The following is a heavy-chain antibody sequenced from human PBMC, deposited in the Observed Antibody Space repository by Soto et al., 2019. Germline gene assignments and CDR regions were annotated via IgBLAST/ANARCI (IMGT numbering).Heavy chain of an antibody. J-gene: IGHJ6*02. D-gene: IGHD6-19*01. Sequence: PGESLKISCKGSGYSFTSYWISWVRQMPGKGLEWMGRIDPSDSYTNYSPSFQGHVTISADKSISTAYLQWSSLKASDTAMYYCARVGAVAGTDLYYYYYYGMDVWGQGTKVTVSS. CDR2: IDPSDSYT. CDR3: ARVGAVAGTDLYYYYYYGMDV. V-gene: IGHV5-10-1*01. CDR1: GYSFTSYW.